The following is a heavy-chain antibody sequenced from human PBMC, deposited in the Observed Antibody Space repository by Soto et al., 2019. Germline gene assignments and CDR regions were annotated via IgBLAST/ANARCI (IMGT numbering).Heavy chain of an antibody. Sequence: ASVKVSCKVSGYTLTELSMHWVRQAPGKGLEWMGGFDPEDGETIYAQKFQGRVTMTEDTSTDTAYMELSSLRSEDTAVYYCATLSITMVRETTSYYYYYMDVWGKGTTVTVS. CDR2: FDPEDGET. CDR1: GYTLTELS. V-gene: IGHV1-24*01. J-gene: IGHJ6*03. D-gene: IGHD3-10*01. CDR3: ATLSITMVRETTSYYYYYMDV.